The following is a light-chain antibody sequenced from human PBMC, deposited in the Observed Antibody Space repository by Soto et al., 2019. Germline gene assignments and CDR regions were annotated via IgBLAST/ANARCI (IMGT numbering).Light chain of an antibody. V-gene: IGKV1-33*01. CDR3: QQYDNLPVT. Sequence: DIQMTQSPSSLSASVGDRVTITCQASHDIINYLNWFQQKPGEAPKLLIFDAFKLETGVPSRFSGSGSGTDFTLTISSLQPEDIATYYCQQYDNLPVTFGSGTKVEIK. J-gene: IGKJ4*01. CDR1: HDIINY. CDR2: DAF.